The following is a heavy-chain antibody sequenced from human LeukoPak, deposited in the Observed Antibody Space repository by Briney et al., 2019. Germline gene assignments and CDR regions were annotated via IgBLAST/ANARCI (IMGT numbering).Heavy chain of an antibody. CDR1: SGSISSYY. J-gene: IGHJ5*02. Sequence: SETLSLTCTVSSGSISSYYWSWIRQPPGKGLEWIGYIYYSGSTKYHPSLKSRVTISVDTSKNQFSLKLSSVTAADTAVYYCAREGRTHNYYDSSGYYYPGFDPWGQGTLVTVSS. CDR3: AREGRTHNYYDSSGYYYPGFDP. D-gene: IGHD3-22*01. V-gene: IGHV4-59*12. CDR2: IYYSGST.